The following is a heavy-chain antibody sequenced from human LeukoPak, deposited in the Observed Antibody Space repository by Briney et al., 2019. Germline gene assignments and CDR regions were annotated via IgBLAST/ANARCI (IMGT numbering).Heavy chain of an antibody. CDR1: GFTFSNYW. D-gene: IGHD4-17*01. CDR3: AKDLGDVWDY. J-gene: IGHJ4*02. V-gene: IGHV3-7*03. CDR2: IKKDGSDK. Sequence: GGSLRLSCAASGFTFSNYWMSWVRQAPGKGLEWVANIKKDGSDKYYADSVKGRFTISRDNSKNTLYLQMNSLRAEDTAVYYCAKDLGDVWDYWGQGTLVTVSS.